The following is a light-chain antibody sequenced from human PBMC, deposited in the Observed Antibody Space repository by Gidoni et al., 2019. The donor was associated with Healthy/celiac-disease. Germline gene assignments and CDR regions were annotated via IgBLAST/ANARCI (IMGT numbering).Light chain of an antibody. Sequence: EIVLTHSPATLSLSPGERATLSCRASQSVSSYLAWYQQKPGQAPRLLIYDASNRATGITARVSGSGSGTDFTLTISSLEPEDFAVYYCQQRSNWPSFGGGTKVEIK. V-gene: IGKV3-11*01. CDR2: DAS. CDR3: QQRSNWPS. J-gene: IGKJ4*01. CDR1: QSVSSY.